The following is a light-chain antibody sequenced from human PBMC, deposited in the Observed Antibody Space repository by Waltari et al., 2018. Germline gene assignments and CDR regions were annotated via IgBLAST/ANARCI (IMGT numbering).Light chain of an antibody. J-gene: IGLJ2*01. V-gene: IGLV2-8*01. CDR3: SSYAGSNSVV. CDR1: SRAVGGVND. CDR2: EVS. Sequence: QSALTQPPSASGSPGQSVTISCTGTSRAVGGVNDVSWYQQHTGQPPNLMIYEVSKRPSGVPERFSGSKSGNTASLTVSGLQADHEADYYCSSYAGSNSVVFGGGTKLTVL.